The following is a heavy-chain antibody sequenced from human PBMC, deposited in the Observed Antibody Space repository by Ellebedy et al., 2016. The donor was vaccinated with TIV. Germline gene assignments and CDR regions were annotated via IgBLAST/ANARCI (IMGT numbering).Heavy chain of an antibody. CDR1: GSSASSTRYY. CDR3: ARTDPWQPIDD. J-gene: IGHJ4*02. Sequence: MPSETLSLTCSVSGSSASSTRYYWAWIRQPPGKGLEYIGSVYYSGSPYYNPSFKSRVTLSADTSKNQFSLNLRTVTAADTAVYYCARTDPWQPIDDWGQGILVSVSS. V-gene: IGHV4-39*01. D-gene: IGHD2-21*02. CDR2: VYYSGSP.